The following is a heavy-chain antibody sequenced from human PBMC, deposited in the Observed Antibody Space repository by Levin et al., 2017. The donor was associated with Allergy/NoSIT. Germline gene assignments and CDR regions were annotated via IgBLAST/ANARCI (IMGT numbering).Heavy chain of an antibody. V-gene: IGHV3-33*01. Sequence: GESLKISCAASGFTFSNYGMHWVRKAPGKGLEWVAVIWFDGRNKYYADSVKARFSISRDNSKNTLYLQISSLRAEDTAVNYCARGRIVTQRYYDYGMDVWGEGTTVTVS. CDR1: GFTFSNYG. D-gene: IGHD1-26*01. CDR2: IWFDGRNK. CDR3: ARGRIVTQRYYDYGMDV. J-gene: IGHJ6*02.